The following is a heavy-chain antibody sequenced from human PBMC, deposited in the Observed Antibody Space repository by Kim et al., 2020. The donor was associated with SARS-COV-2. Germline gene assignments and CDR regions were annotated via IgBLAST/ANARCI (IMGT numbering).Heavy chain of an antibody. V-gene: IGHV3-33*01. CDR2: IWYDGNNK. D-gene: IGHD3-22*01. CDR1: GFTFSNYG. Sequence: GGSLRISCAASGFTFSNYGMHWVRQAPGKGLEWVAVIWYDGNNKNYADSVKGRFTISRDNSKNTLYLQMNSLRAEDTAVYYCATDDSSGKPGGYWGQGTLVTVSS. CDR3: ATDDSSGKPGGY. J-gene: IGHJ4*02.